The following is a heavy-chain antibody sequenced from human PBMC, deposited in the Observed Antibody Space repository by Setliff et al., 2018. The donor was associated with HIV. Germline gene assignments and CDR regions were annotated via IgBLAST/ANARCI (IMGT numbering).Heavy chain of an antibody. V-gene: IGHV3-7*01. D-gene: IGHD2-21*02. CDR1: GFTFSSYA. J-gene: IGHJ3*02. CDR2: IKEDGSEK. Sequence: GGSLRLSCAASGFTFSSYAMNWVRQTPGKGLEWVANIKEDGSEKYYVDSVKGRFTISRDNAKNSLFLQLNSLRAEDTAVYYCASSNVVVVTASVSDAFDIWGQGTMVTVSS. CDR3: ASSNVVVVTASVSDAFDI.